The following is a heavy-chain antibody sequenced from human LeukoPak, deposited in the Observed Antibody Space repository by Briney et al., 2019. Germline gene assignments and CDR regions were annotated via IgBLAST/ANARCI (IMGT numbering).Heavy chain of an antibody. CDR1: GFTFSSYA. CDR2: IYSGGST. CDR3: ARVGGTEDYGDFFDY. V-gene: IGHV3-66*01. Sequence: PGGSLRLSCAASGFTFSSYAMSWVRQAPGKGLEWVSVIYSGGSTYYADSVKGRFTISRDNSKNTLYLQMNSLRAEDTAVYYCARVGGTEDYGDFFDYWGQGTLVTVSS. J-gene: IGHJ4*02. D-gene: IGHD4-17*01.